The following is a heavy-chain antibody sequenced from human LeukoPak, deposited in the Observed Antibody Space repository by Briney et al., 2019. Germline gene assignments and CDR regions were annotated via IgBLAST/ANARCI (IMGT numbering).Heavy chain of an antibody. Sequence: GRSLRLSCAASGFTFSSYGMHWVRQAPGKGLEWVAVISYDGSNKYYADSVKGRFTISRGNSKNTLYLQMNSLRAEDTAVYYCAKDLYYGSGSSVDCWGQGTLVTVSS. CDR3: AKDLYYGSGSSVDC. CDR2: ISYDGSNK. J-gene: IGHJ4*02. D-gene: IGHD3-10*01. V-gene: IGHV3-30*18. CDR1: GFTFSSYG.